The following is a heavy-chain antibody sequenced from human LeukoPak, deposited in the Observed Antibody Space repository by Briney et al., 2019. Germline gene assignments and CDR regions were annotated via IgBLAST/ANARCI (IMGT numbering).Heavy chain of an antibody. CDR3: ASDQVECTGGTCQSRVGFDF. D-gene: IGHD2-8*02. CDR1: GDSISNGVKY. CDR2: IYHSGRS. Sequence: SETLSLTCTVSGDSISNGVKYWSWIRQHPGRGLEWIGYIYHSGRSYYNPSLKSRITMSVDTSKNQFSLNLSSVTAADPALYYCASDQVECTGGTCQSRVGFDFWGQGTLVTVSS. J-gene: IGHJ4*02. V-gene: IGHV4-31*03.